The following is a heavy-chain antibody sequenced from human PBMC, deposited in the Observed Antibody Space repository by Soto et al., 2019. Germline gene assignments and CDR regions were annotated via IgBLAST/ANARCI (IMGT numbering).Heavy chain of an antibody. J-gene: IGHJ4*02. CDR3: ARDRPCSGGSCYADY. Sequence: ASVKVSCKASGYTFTGYYMHWVRQAPGQRLEWMGWINGGNGNKKYSQKFHDRVTITRDTSATTVYMELSSLTSEDTAVYFCARDRPCSGGSCYADYWGQGTLVTVSS. V-gene: IGHV1-3*01. D-gene: IGHD2-15*01. CDR1: GYTFTGYY. CDR2: INGGNGNK.